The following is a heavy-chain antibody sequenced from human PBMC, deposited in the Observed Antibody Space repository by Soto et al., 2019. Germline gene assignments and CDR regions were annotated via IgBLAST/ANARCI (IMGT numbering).Heavy chain of an antibody. Sequence: SEILSLTCAVSGYSISSGYYWGWIRQPPGKGLEWIGSIYHSGSTYYNPSLKSRVTISVDTSKNQFSLKLSSVTAADTAVYYCAREVATIGSRLYYYYGMDVWGQGTTVTVSS. CDR3: AREVATIGSRLYYYYGMDV. D-gene: IGHD5-12*01. V-gene: IGHV4-38-2*02. CDR1: GYSISSGYY. CDR2: IYHSGST. J-gene: IGHJ6*02.